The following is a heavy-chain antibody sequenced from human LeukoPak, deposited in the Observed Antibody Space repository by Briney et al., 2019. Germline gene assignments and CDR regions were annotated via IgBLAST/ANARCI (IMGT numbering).Heavy chain of an antibody. J-gene: IGHJ5*02. CDR1: GFTFDDYA. CDR3: AKDVSASGSFSFFTA. D-gene: IGHD3-10*01. V-gene: IGHV3-9*01. Sequence: PGRSLRLSCAASGFTFDDYAMHWVRQAPGKGLEWVSGISWNSGTIGYVDSVKGRFTISRDNAKNSLSLQMNSLRAEDTGFYYCAKDVSASGSFSFFTAWGQGILVTVSS. CDR2: ISWNSGTI.